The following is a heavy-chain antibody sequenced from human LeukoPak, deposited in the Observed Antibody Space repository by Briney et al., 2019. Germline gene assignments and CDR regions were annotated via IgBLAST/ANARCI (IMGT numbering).Heavy chain of an antibody. CDR3: ARVSHYDSSGYYYRRRGWFDP. CDR2: INHSGST. CDR1: GGSFSGYY. Sequence: SETLSLTCAVYGGSFSGYYWSWIRQPPGKGPEWIGEINHSGSTNYNPSLKSRVTISVDTSKNQFSLKLSSVTAADTAVYYCARVSHYDSSGYYYRRRGWFDPWGQGTLVTVSS. V-gene: IGHV4-34*01. D-gene: IGHD3-22*01. J-gene: IGHJ5*02.